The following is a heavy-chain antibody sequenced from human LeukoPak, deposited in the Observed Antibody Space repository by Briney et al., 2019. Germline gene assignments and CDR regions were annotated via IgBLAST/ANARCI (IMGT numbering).Heavy chain of an antibody. D-gene: IGHD6-13*01. V-gene: IGHV3-7*01. J-gene: IGHJ3*02. CDR1: GFTFSASW. Sequence: GGSLRLSCAASGFTFSASWMTWVRQAPGKGLEWVANIKQDGSEKYYVDSVKGRFTISRDNAKNSLYLQMNSLRAEDTAVYYCARDSSSYDAFDIWGQGTMVTVSS. CDR2: IKQDGSEK. CDR3: ARDSSSYDAFDI.